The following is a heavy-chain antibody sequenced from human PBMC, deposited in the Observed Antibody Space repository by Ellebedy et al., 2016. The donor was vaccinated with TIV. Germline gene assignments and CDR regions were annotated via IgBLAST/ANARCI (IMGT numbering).Heavy chain of an antibody. V-gene: IGHV3-7*01. J-gene: IGHJ4*02. D-gene: IGHD6-19*01. Sequence: GGSLRLXXAASGFTFSSYWMHWVRQAPGKGLEWVANIKQDGSVKKYVDSVKGRFTISRDNGKNSLYLQMNSLRGEDTAVYYCARTLGSGSCYWGQGTLVTVSS. CDR3: ARTLGSGSCY. CDR2: IKQDGSVK. CDR1: GFTFSSYW.